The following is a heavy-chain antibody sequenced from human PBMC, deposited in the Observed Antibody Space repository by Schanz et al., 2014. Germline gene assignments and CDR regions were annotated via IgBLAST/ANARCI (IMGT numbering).Heavy chain of an antibody. D-gene: IGHD2-15*01. CDR3: AKDMEGYCDTMTCPIPAFDI. CDR1: GFTFNNYG. J-gene: IGHJ3*02. V-gene: IGHV3-33*06. CDR2: IWYDGTDR. Sequence: QVQLVEAGGGVVRPGRSLRLSCAASGFTFNNYGMHWVRQAPGKGLEWVAVIWYDGTDRYYADSVKGRFTISRDNSKNTLYLQMNSLRAEDTALYYCAKDMEGYCDTMTCPIPAFDIWGQGTMVTVSS.